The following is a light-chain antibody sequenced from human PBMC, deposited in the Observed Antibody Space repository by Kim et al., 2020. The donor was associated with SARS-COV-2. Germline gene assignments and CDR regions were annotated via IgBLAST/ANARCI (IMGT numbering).Light chain of an antibody. CDR1: KLGDKY. CDR2: QDS. J-gene: IGLJ3*02. Sequence: SYELTQPPSVSVSPGQTASITCSGDKLGDKYACWYQQKPGQSPVLVIYQDSKWPSGIPERFSGSNSGNTATLTISGTQAMDEADYYCQAWDSSTWVFGGG. V-gene: IGLV3-1*01. CDR3: QAWDSSTWV.